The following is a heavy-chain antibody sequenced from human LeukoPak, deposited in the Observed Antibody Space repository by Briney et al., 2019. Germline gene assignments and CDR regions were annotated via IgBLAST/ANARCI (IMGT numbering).Heavy chain of an antibody. D-gene: IGHD1-26*01. CDR1: GYTFTSYA. CDR2: INTNTGNP. CDR3: AGGSIVGPDY. J-gene: IGHJ4*02. V-gene: IGHV7-4-1*02. Sequence: ASVTVSCTASGYTFTSYAMNWVRQAPGQGLEWMGWINTNTGNPTYAQGFTGRFVFSLDTSVSTAYLQISSLKAEDTAVYYCAGGSIVGPDYWGQGTLVTASS.